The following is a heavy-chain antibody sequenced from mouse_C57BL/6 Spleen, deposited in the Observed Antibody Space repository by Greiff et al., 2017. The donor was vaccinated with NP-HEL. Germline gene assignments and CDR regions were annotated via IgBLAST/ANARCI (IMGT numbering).Heavy chain of an antibody. CDR3: ARGTVETAMDY. V-gene: IGHV1-82*01. D-gene: IGHD1-1*01. J-gene: IGHJ4*01. CDR2: IYPGDGDT. CDR1: GYAFSSSW. Sequence: QVQLKQSGPELVKPGASVKISCKASGYAFSSSWMNWVKQRPGKGLEWIGRIYPGDGDTNYNGKFKGKATLTADKSSSTAYMQLSSLTSEDSAVYFCARGTVETAMDYWGQGTSVTVSS.